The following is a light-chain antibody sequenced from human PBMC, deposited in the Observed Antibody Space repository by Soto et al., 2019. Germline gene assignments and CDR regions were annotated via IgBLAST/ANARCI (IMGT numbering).Light chain of an antibody. CDR2: RTS. CDR3: PQSAGPPTP. J-gene: IGKJ5*01. Sequence: ERGMSQARPSVAVSPGERATRCCRASQSISSNLAWYQQKPGHAPRLLTFRTSSRATGFPARFSGSGSRTASTLTIRRLQPADFAVHSCPQSAGPPTPFAHGTRLEIK. V-gene: IGKV3-15*01. CDR1: QSISSN.